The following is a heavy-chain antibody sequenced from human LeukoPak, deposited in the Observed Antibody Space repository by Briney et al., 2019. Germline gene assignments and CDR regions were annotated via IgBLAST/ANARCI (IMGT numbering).Heavy chain of an antibody. CDR2: IYYSGST. Sequence: SETLSLTCTVSGGSISSYYWSWIRQPPGKGLEWIGYIYYSGSTNYNPSLKSRVTISVDTSKNQFSLKLSSVPAAATAVYYCARSMVRGVRINWFDPWGQGTLVTVSS. CDR1: GGSISSYY. J-gene: IGHJ5*02. V-gene: IGHV4-59*01. CDR3: ARSMVRGVRINWFDP. D-gene: IGHD3-10*01.